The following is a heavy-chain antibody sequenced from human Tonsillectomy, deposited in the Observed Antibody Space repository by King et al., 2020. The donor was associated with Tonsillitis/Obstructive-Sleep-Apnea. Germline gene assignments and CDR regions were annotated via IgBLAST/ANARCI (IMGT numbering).Heavy chain of an antibody. Sequence: VQLVESGGDLVKPGGSLRLSCAASGFTFSDYYMSWIRQAPGKGLEWVSYISRRSSYINYADSVKCRFTISRDNAKNSLYLQMNSLRAEDTAVYYCARSLGDCTNGVCYNYFDYWGQGTLVTVSS. CDR1: GFTFSDYY. D-gene: IGHD2-8*01. CDR3: ARSLGDCTNGVCYNYFDY. J-gene: IGHJ4*02. V-gene: IGHV3-11*05. CDR2: ISRRSSYI.